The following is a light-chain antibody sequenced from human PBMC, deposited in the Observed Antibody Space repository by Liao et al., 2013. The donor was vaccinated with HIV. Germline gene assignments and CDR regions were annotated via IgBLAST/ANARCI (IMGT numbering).Light chain of an antibody. CDR3: QAWDSSTYV. J-gene: IGLJ1*01. Sequence: SYELTQSPSLSVSPEQTASITCSGDKLGDKYACWYQQKPGQSPVLVIYQDSKRPSGIPERFSGSNSGNTATLTISGTQAMDEADYYCQAWDSSTYVFGTGTKVTVL. V-gene: IGLV3-1*01. CDR1: KLGDKY. CDR2: QDS.